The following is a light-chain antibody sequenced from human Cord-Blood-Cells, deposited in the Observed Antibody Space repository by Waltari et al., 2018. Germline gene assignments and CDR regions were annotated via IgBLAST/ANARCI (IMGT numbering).Light chain of an antibody. CDR1: SRDVGSYNL. CDR2: EGS. CDR3: CSYAGSSTWV. Sequence: QSALTQPASVSGSPGQSLTISCTGTSRDVGSYNLVSWYQQHPGKAPKLMIYEGSKRPSGVSNRFSGSKSGNTASLTISGLQAGDEADYYCCSYAGSSTWVFGGGTKLTVL. J-gene: IGLJ3*02. V-gene: IGLV2-23*01.